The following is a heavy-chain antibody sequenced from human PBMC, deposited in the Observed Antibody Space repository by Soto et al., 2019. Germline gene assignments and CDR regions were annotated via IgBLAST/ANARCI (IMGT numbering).Heavy chain of an antibody. CDR1: GFTFRSSW. Sequence: GGSLRLSGEASGFTFRSSWMSWVPQAQRKGLEWGSYIRPDGSETYYVDSVRGRFTISRDNAKNALYLQMNSQRAEKTALYCCAREPTFGARDIWGYGSMVTV. V-gene: IGHV3-7*01. J-gene: IGHJ3*02. CDR3: AREPTFGARDI. D-gene: IGHD3-10*01. CDR2: IRPDGSET.